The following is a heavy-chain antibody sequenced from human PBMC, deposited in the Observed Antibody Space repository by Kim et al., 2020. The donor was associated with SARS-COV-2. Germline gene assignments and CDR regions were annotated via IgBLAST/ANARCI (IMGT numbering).Heavy chain of an antibody. V-gene: IGHV4-59*12. J-gene: IGHJ4*02. CDR3: ARDPGGGYIDY. CDR2: IYYSGST. CDR1: GGSISSYY. Sequence: SETLSLTCTVSGGSISSYYWSWIRQPPGKGLEWIGYIYYSGSTNYNPSLKSRVTISVDTSKNQFSLKLSSVTAADMAVYYCARDPGGGYIDYWGQGTLVTVSS. D-gene: IGHD2-15*01.